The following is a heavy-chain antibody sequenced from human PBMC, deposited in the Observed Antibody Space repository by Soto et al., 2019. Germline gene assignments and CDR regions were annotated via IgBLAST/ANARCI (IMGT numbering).Heavy chain of an antibody. CDR1: GFTFSNYG. CDR2: TSYDGSNK. D-gene: IGHD3-3*01. J-gene: IGHJ4*02. CDR3: AKARTYYDFWSGYFDY. Sequence: GGSLRLSCAASGFTFSNYGMHWVRQAPGKGLEWVAVTSYDGSNKYYADSVKGRFTISRDNSKNTVYLQMNSLRAEDTAVYYCAKARTYYDFWSGYFDYWGQGTQVTVSS. V-gene: IGHV3-30*18.